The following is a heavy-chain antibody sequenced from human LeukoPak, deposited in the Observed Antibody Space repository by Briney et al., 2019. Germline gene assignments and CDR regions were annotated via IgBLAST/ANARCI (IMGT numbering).Heavy chain of an antibody. Sequence: PGGSLRLSCAASGFTFSSYSMNWVRQAPGKGLEWVSSISSSSSYIYYADSVKGRFTISRDNAKNSLYLQMNSLRAEDTAVYYCARDHDYGDYDAYWGQGTLVTVSS. D-gene: IGHD4-17*01. CDR2: ISSSSSYI. CDR3: ARDHDYGDYDAY. V-gene: IGHV3-21*01. J-gene: IGHJ4*02. CDR1: GFTFSSYS.